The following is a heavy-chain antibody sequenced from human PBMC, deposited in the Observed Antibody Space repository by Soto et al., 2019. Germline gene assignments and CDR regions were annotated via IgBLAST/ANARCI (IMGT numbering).Heavy chain of an antibody. V-gene: IGHV4-30-2*01. Sequence: QLQLQESGSGLVKPSQTLSLTCAVSGGSISSGGYSWSWIRQPPGKCLEWIGYLYHSGSTDYNTSLQSRFTISVDRSNNQFFLKLSSVTAADTAVYYCARVPDRWGQGTLVTVSS. CDR2: LYHSGST. D-gene: IGHD2-2*01. CDR3: ARVPDR. CDR1: GGSISSGGYS. J-gene: IGHJ5*02.